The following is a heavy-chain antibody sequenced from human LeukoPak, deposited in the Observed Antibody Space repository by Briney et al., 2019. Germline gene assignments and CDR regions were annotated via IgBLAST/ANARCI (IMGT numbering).Heavy chain of an antibody. CDR3: AKGIGYYYGMDV. CDR1: GFTFDDYT. V-gene: IGHV3-43*01. Sequence: PGGSLRLSCAASGFTFDDYTMHWVRHAPGKGLEWVSLISWDGGSTYYADSVKGRFTISRDNSKNSLYLQMNSLRTEDTALYYCAKGIGYYYGMDVWGQGTTVTVSS. D-gene: IGHD2-15*01. CDR2: ISWDGGST. J-gene: IGHJ6*02.